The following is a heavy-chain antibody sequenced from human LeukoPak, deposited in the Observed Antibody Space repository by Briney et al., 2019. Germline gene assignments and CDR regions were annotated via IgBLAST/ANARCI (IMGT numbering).Heavy chain of an antibody. V-gene: IGHV1-2*02. CDR2: INPNSGGT. CDR3: ARDYRNYYYYYYMDV. Sequence: ASVTVSCKASGYTFTDYYMHWVRQAPGQGREWMGWINPNSGGTNYAQKFQGRVTMTRDTSNSTAYMELSRLRSDDTAVYFCARDYRNYYYYYYMDVWGKGTTVTVSS. CDR1: GYTFTDYY. D-gene: IGHD4-11*01. J-gene: IGHJ6*03.